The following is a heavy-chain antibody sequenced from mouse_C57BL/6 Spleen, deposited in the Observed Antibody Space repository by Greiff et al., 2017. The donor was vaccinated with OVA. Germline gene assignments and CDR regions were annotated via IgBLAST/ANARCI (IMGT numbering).Heavy chain of an antibody. CDR3: AREEIYYAHFDY. CDR2: IYPGDGDT. Sequence: QVHVKQSGAELVKPGASVKISCKASGYAFSSYWMNWVKQRPGKGLEWIGQIYPGDGDTNYNGKFKGKATLTADKSSSTAYMQLSSLTSEDSAVYFCAREEIYYAHFDYWGQGTTLTVSS. V-gene: IGHV1-80*01. CDR1: GYAFSSYW. D-gene: IGHD2-1*01. J-gene: IGHJ2*01.